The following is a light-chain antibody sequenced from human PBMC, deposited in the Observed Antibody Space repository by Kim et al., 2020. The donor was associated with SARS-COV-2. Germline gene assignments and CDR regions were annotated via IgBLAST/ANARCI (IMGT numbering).Light chain of an antibody. CDR3: YSYAGSTTVV. CDR1: SSDVGSHNL. J-gene: IGLJ2*01. Sequence: GQSITISCTGTSSDVGSHNLVCWYQQYPGKAPKLMIYEVTKRPSGVSDRFSGSKSGNTASLTISGLQAEDEADYYCYSYAGSTTVVFGGGTQLTVL. CDR2: EVT. V-gene: IGLV2-23*02.